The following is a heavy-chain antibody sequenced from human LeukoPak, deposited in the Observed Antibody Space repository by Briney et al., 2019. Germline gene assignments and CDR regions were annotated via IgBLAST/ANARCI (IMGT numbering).Heavy chain of an antibody. CDR2: IYYSGST. Sequence: PPQTLSLTCTVSGGSISSGGYYWSWIRQHAGKGLEWIGYIYYSGSTYYNPSLKSRVTISVDTSKNQFSLKLSSVTAADTAVYYCARDTVNYGMDVWGQGTTVTVSS. CDR3: ARDTVNYGMDV. CDR1: GGSISSGGYY. V-gene: IGHV4-31*03. J-gene: IGHJ6*02. D-gene: IGHD4-11*01.